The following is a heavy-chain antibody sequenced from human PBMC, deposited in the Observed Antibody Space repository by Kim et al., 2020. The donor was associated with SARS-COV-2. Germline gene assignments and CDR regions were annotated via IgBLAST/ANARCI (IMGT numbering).Heavy chain of an antibody. V-gene: IGHV1-3*01. Sequence: SQKFQGRVTITRDPAASTAYMGLSSLRSEDTAVYYCARGYCSGGSCYSYWGQGTLVTVSS. CDR3: ARGYCSGGSCYSY. J-gene: IGHJ4*02. D-gene: IGHD2-15*01.